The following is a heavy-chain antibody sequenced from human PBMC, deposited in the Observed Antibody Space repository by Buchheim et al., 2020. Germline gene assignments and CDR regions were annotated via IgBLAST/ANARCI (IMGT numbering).Heavy chain of an antibody. Sequence: QVQLQESGPGLVKPSQTLSLTCTVSGGSINSGDYFWSWIRQPPGKGLEWIGYIYYSGSTYYNPSLKSRVTISVDTSKNQFSLKLSSVTAADTAVYYCARGPGVDYYDNKAVDYWGQGTL. CDR1: GGSINSGDYF. J-gene: IGHJ4*02. V-gene: IGHV4-30-4*01. D-gene: IGHD3-22*01. CDR2: IYYSGST. CDR3: ARGPGVDYYDNKAVDY.